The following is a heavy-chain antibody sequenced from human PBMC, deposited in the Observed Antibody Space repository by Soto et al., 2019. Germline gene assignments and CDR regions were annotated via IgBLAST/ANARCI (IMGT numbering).Heavy chain of an antibody. Sequence: SETLSLTXTVSGGSISSSSYYWGWIRQPPGKGLEWIGSIYYSGSTYYNPSLKSRVTISVDTSKNQFSLKLSSVTAADTAVYYCASINGGSSWPVYYYYGMDVWGQGTTVTVSS. J-gene: IGHJ6*02. CDR1: GGSISSSSYY. V-gene: IGHV4-39*01. D-gene: IGHD6-13*01. CDR3: ASINGGSSWPVYYYYGMDV. CDR2: IYYSGST.